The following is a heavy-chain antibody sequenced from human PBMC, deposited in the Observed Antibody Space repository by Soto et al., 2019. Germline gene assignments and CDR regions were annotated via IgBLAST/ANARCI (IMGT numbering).Heavy chain of an antibody. CDR3: ATEDFGNYFDY. J-gene: IGHJ4*02. V-gene: IGHV3-21*01. CDR1: GFTFSSKS. D-gene: IGHD3-3*01. CDR2: ISSRSSYI. Sequence: GGSLRLSCAASGFTFSSKSMTWVRQAPGKGLEWVASISSRSSYIYYADSVKGRFTISRDNAKNSLNLQMNSLRAEDTAVYYCATEDFGNYFDYWGQGTLVTVSS.